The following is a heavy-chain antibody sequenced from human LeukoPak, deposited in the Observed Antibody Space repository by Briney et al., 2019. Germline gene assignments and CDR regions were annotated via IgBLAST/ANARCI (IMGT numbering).Heavy chain of an antibody. CDR3: ARDPDLQYSSSPNFDH. Sequence: ASVTVSCKASGYTFTNYGITWVRQAPGQGLEWMGWISTHSGNTNSAEKLQGRATMTTDTSTGTAYMEVRSLRSDDTAVYYCARDPDLQYSSSPNFDHWGQGTLVTVSS. D-gene: IGHD6-13*01. CDR2: ISTHSGNT. J-gene: IGHJ4*02. V-gene: IGHV1-18*01. CDR1: GYTFTNYG.